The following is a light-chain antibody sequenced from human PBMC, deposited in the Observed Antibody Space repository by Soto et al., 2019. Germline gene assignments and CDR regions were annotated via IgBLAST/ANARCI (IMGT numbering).Light chain of an antibody. J-gene: IGKJ1*01. CDR1: QSISSW. CDR2: KAS. V-gene: IGKV1-5*03. Sequence: DIQMTQSPSTLSASVGDRVTITCRAIQSISSWLAWYQQKPGKAPKLLIYKASSLESAVPSRFSGSGSGTEFTRTISSLQPDDFATYYCQQYNSYPTFGQGTKVEIK. CDR3: QQYNSYPT.